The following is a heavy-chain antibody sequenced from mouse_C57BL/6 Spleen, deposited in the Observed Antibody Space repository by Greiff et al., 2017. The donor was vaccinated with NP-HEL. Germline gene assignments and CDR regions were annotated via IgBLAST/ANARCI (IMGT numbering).Heavy chain of an antibody. Sequence: EVQLVESGPGLVKPSQSLSLTCSVTGYSITSGYYWNWIRQFPGNKLEWMGYISYDGSNNYNPSLKNRISITRDTSKNQFFLKLNSVTTEDTATYYCAREGYSDYAYFDDWGQGTTLTVSS. CDR1: GYSITSGYY. CDR3: AREGYSDYAYFDD. V-gene: IGHV3-6*01. J-gene: IGHJ2*01. D-gene: IGHD2-4*01. CDR2: ISYDGSN.